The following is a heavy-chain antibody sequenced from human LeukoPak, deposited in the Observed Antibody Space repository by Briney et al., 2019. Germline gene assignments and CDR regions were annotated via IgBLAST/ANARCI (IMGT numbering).Heavy chain of an antibody. CDR2: INPSGGST. CDR3: AGDDGDYVWGSYRHRFDY. CDR1: GYTFTSYY. D-gene: IGHD3-16*02. V-gene: IGHV1-46*03. J-gene: IGHJ4*02. Sequence: ASVKVSCKASGYTFTSYYMHWVRQAPGQGLEWMGIINPSGGSTSYAQKFQGRVTMTRDTSTSTVYMELSSLRSEDTAVYYCAGDDGDYVWGSYRHRFDYWGQGTLVTVSS.